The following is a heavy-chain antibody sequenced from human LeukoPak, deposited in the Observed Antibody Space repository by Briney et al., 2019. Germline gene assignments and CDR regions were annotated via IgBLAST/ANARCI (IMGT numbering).Heavy chain of an antibody. CDR3: ARDRYYYDSSGYLTLLTYYFDY. CDR1: GFTFSSYW. J-gene: IGHJ4*02. V-gene: IGHV3-7*01. CDR2: IKQDGREK. Sequence: GGSLGLSCAASGFTFSSYWMSWVRQAPGKGLEWVANIKQDGREKYYVDSVKGRFTISRDNAKNSLYLQMNSLRAEDTAVYYCARDRYYYDSSGYLTLLTYYFDYWGQGTLVTVSS. D-gene: IGHD3-22*01.